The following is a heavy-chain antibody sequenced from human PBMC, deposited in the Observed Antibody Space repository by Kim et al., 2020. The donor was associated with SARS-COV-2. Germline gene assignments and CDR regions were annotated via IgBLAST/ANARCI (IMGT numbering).Heavy chain of an antibody. D-gene: IGHD3-16*01. CDR3: AKWGGVSSRPY. Sequence: GGSLRLSCAASGFTFSSYGMHWVRQAPGKGLEWVAVISYDGSNKYYADSVKGRFTISRDNSKNTLYLQMNSLRAEDTAVYYCAKWGGVSSRPYWGQGTLVTVSS. V-gene: IGHV3-30*18. CDR2: ISYDGSNK. J-gene: IGHJ4*02. CDR1: GFTFSSYG.